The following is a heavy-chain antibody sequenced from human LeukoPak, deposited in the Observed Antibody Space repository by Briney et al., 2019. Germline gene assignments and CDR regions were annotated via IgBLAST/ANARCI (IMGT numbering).Heavy chain of an antibody. V-gene: IGHV3-74*01. CDR1: GFTFSSYW. D-gene: IGHD6-6*01. CDR2: IDSDAIST. CDR3: ARKGFSSYYFDS. Sequence: PGGSLRLSCAASGFTFSSYWVHWVRQAPGKGLVWVSRIDSDAISTTYADSVKGRFTISRDNAKNTLYLQMNSLRAEDTAVYYCARKGFSSYYFDSWGQGALVTVSS. J-gene: IGHJ4*02.